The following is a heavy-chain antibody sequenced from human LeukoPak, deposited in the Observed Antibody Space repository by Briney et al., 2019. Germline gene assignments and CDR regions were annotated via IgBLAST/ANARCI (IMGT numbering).Heavy chain of an antibody. Sequence: GGSLRLSCDASGFVFRNYWMHWVRQVPGKGLVWVSRINIDGTNTYYADFVKGRFTVSRDNARNTLYLQMNSLRAVDTAIYYCRLGCGGDCYGRFDSWGQGALVTVSS. CDR1: GFVFRNYW. V-gene: IGHV3-74*01. CDR2: INIDGTNT. CDR3: RLGCGGDCYGRFDS. D-gene: IGHD2-21*02. J-gene: IGHJ4*02.